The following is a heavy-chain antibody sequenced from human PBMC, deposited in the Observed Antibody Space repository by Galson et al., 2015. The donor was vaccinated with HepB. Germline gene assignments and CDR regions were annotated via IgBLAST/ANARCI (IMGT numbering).Heavy chain of an antibody. D-gene: IGHD6-13*01. J-gene: IGHJ4*02. CDR3: AKGASSGSSSWYYFDY. CDR1: GFTFSSYG. CDR2: IWYDGSNK. V-gene: IGHV3-33*06. Sequence: SLRLSCAASGFTFSSYGMHWVRQAPGKGLEWVAVIWYDGSNKYYADSVKGRFTISRDNSKNTLYLQMNSLRAEDTAVYYCAKGASSGSSSWYYFDYWGQGTLVTVSS.